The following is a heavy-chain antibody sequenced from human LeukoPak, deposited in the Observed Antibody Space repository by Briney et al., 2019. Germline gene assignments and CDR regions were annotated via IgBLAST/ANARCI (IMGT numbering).Heavy chain of an antibody. CDR2: VHQTGTT. Sequence: PSQTLSLTCAVSSGSISRGDSYWSWIRQPPGKGLEWIGYVHQTGTTYYHPSLRSRVTISVGTSKNQFSLKLTSVTAADTALYFCAREYCSGGSCYFDYWGQGTLVTVSS. J-gene: IGHJ4*02. D-gene: IGHD2-15*01. V-gene: IGHV4-30-4*01. CDR1: SGSISRGDSY. CDR3: AREYCSGGSCYFDY.